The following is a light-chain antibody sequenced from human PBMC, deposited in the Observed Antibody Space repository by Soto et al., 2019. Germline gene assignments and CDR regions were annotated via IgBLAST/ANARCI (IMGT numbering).Light chain of an antibody. Sequence: DVVMTQSPLSLPVTLGQPASISCRSSQGLLSRDGNTYLNWFQQRPGQSPRRLIYKVSNRDSGVPDRFSGSGSGTDFTLKISRVEAEDVGVYYCMQGTHWPPTFGQGTKVDIK. CDR3: MQGTHWPPT. CDR2: KVS. J-gene: IGKJ1*01. V-gene: IGKV2-30*01. CDR1: QGLLSRDGNTY.